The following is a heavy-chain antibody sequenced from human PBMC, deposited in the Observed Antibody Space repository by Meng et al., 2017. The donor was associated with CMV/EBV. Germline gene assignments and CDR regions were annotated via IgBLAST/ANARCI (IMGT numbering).Heavy chain of an antibody. D-gene: IGHD6-6*01. Sequence: AETLCLTCAVSGGSISGYYWSWIRQPPGKGLEWIGYIYYSGSTNYNPSLKSRVTISVDTSKNQFSLKLSSVTAADTAVYYCARDSSSLYYYYYAMDVWGQGTTVTVSS. CDR1: GGSISGYY. J-gene: IGHJ6*02. CDR3: ARDSSSLYYYYYAMDV. CDR2: IYYSGST. V-gene: IGHV4-59*01.